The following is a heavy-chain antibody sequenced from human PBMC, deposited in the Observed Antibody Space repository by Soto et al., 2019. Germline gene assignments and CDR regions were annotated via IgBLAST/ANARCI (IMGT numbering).Heavy chain of an antibody. CDR3: ARHNGPLYVGYYYDMDV. CDR2: IYYSGYT. V-gene: IGHV4-39*01. J-gene: IGHJ6*02. CDR1: GGSMSSGGDY. D-gene: IGHD3-16*01. Sequence: SETLSLTCTVSGGSMSSGGDYWNWIRQHPGKGLEWIGCIYYSGYTYYNPSLRSRVTISVDTSKNQFSLKLSSVTAADTAVYYCARHNGPLYVGYYYDMDVWGQGTTVTVSS.